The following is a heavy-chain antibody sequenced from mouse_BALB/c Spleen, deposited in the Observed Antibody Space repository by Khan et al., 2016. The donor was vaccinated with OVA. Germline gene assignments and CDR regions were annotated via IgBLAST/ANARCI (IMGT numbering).Heavy chain of an antibody. J-gene: IGHJ4*01. Sequence: EVELVESGGDLVKPGGSLKLSCAASGFTFSSYGMSWVRQTPDKRLEWVATISSGGHYTYFPDSVRGRFTISRDNAKNTLSLHMSSLKYEATAMYYFASIITTTKWDYYAMDYWGQGTSVTVSS. V-gene: IGHV5-6*01. CDR2: ISSGGHYT. D-gene: IGHD1-1*01. CDR3: ASIITTTKWDYYAMDY. CDR1: GFTFSSYG.